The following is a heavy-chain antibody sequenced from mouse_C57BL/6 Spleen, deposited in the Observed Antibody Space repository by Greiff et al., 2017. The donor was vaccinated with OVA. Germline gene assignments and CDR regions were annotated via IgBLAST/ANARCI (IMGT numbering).Heavy chain of an antibody. CDR1: GFTFSDYY. J-gene: IGHJ4*01. CDR2: INYDGSST. Sequence: EVQLVESEGGLVQPGSSMKLSCTASGFTFSDYYMAWVRQVPEKGLEWVANINYDGSSTYYLDSLKSRFIISRDNAKNILYLQMSSLKSEDTATYYCAREGSNDAMDYWGQGTSVTVSS. V-gene: IGHV5-16*01. CDR3: AREGSNDAMDY.